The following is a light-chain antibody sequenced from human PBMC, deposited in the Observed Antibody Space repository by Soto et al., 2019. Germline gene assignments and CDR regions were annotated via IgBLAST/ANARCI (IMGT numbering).Light chain of an antibody. CDR2: GAS. Sequence: EIVLTQSPGTLSLSPGERATLSCRASQSVSSSYLAWYQQKPGQATRLLIYGASSRTTGIPDRFSGSGSGTDFTLTTSRLEPEDFAVYYCQHYGSSPYTFGQGTKLEIK. J-gene: IGKJ2*01. CDR3: QHYGSSPYT. V-gene: IGKV3-20*01. CDR1: QSVSSSY.